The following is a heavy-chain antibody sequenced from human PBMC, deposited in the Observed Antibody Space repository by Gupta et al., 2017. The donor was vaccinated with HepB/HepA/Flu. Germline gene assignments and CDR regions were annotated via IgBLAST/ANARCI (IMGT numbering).Heavy chain of an antibody. CDR1: GFSVSDFG. CDR3: GRNNHDIDV. D-gene: IGHD1-14*01. CDR2: IKLNEREK. Sequence: ESQLVESGGGLVQSGGPLRLPGAASGFSVSDFGMSWVRQAPGKGLEWVANIKLNEREKYYVDSVKGRFTISRDNAKNSLYLQMDSLKAEDTATYYCGRNNHDIDVWGQGTTVTVSS. V-gene: IGHV3-7*01. J-gene: IGHJ6*02.